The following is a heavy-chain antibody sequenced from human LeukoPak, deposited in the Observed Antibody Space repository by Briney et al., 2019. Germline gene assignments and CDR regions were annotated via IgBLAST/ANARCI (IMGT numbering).Heavy chain of an antibody. J-gene: IGHJ4*02. CDR1: GFTFSTYA. CDR2: ISGSGGSS. CDR3: ARSGSGSYYSAFDY. D-gene: IGHD3-10*01. Sequence: GGSLRLSSAASGFTFSTYAMSWVRPAPGKGLEWDSTISGSGGSSYYADSVKGRFTISRDNSKNTLYLQMNSLTAEDTAVYYCARSGSGSYYSAFDYWGQGTLVTVSS. V-gene: IGHV3-23*01.